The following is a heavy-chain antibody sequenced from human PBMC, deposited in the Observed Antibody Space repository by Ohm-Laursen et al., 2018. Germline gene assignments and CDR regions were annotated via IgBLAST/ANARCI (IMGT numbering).Heavy chain of an antibody. Sequence: SLRLSCAASGFTFSRYNLNWVRQAPGKGLEWVADIWYDGTNKKYGDSVKGRFTISRDNSKKKLYLQMNSLRVEDTAVYYCARGSCTSSASAFDMWGQGTMVTVSS. D-gene: IGHD2-2*01. CDR3: ARGSCTSSASAFDM. V-gene: IGHV3-33*07. J-gene: IGHJ3*02. CDR1: GFTFSRYN. CDR2: IWYDGTNK.